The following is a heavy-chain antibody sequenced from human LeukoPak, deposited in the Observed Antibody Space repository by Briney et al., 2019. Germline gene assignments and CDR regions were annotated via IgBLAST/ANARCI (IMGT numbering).Heavy chain of an antibody. CDR1: GGSISRYY. Sequence: PSETLSLTCTVSGGSISRYYWSWIRRPRGKGLEWIGYIDDSGNTNYNPSLKSQVTISVDKSKNQFSLKLSFVTAADTAMYYCARSDYHNSGSHTVFDAFGIWGQGTGVTVSS. CDR3: ARSDYHNSGSHTVFDAFGI. V-gene: IGHV4-59*01. J-gene: IGHJ3*02. D-gene: IGHD3-10*01. CDR2: IDDSGNT.